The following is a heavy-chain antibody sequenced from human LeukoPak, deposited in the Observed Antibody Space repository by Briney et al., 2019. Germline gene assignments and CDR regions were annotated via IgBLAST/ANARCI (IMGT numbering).Heavy chain of an antibody. CDR1: GFTFSSYG. Sequence: GRSLRLSCAASGFTFSSYGMHWVRQAPGKGLEWVAVIWYDGSNQYYADSVKGRFTISRDNSKNTLYLQMNSLRAEDTAVYYCVRESYQPYWGQGTLVTVSS. CDR2: IWYDGSNQ. CDR3: VRESYQPY. D-gene: IGHD2-2*01. V-gene: IGHV3-33*01. J-gene: IGHJ4*02.